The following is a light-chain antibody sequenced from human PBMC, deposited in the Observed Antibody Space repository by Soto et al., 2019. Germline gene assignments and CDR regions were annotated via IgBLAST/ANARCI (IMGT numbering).Light chain of an antibody. CDR2: KAY. CDR3: QQYISYSST. Sequence: DIQMTQSPSTLSASVAVRVAITCRASQSIRSWLAWYQQKPGKAHKLLIYKAYSLESGVQSRFSGSGSGTEFTLTISSLQPDDFATYYCQQYISYSSTFGQGTKVDI. J-gene: IGKJ1*01. CDR1: QSIRSW. V-gene: IGKV1-5*03.